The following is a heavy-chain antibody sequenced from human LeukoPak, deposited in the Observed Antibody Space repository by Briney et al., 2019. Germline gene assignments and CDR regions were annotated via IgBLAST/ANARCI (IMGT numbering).Heavy chain of an antibody. CDR3: AHTPGDYYYGSGSRDAFDI. J-gene: IGHJ3*02. CDR2: IYGDDDK. D-gene: IGHD3-10*01. CDR1: GFSFSPYAEG. Sequence: ESGPTLVKPTQTLTLTCTFSGFSFSPYAEGVGWIRQPPGKALEWLALIYGDDDKRYSPYLDSRLTITEDSSRKQVVLTMTNMQPVDTATYYCAHTPGDYYYGSGSRDAFDIWGQGTMVTVSS. V-gene: IGHV2-5*02.